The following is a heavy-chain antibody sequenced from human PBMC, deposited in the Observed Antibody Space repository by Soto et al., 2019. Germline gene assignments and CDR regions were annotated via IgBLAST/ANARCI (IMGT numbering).Heavy chain of an antibody. CDR2: ICTSGST. J-gene: IGHJ3*02. CDR1: GGSISSYY. Sequence: QVQLQESGPGLVKPSETLSLTCTVSGGSISSYYWSWIRQPAGKGLEWIGRICTSGSTNYNPSLKSRVTRSVDTSKNQFSLKLSSVTAADTAVYYCARDSGLAYCGGDCYNDAFDIWGQGTMVTVSS. D-gene: IGHD2-21*02. V-gene: IGHV4-4*07. CDR3: ARDSGLAYCGGDCYNDAFDI.